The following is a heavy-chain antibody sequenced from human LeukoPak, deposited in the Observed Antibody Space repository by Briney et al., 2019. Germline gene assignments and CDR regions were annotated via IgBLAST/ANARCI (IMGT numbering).Heavy chain of an antibody. Sequence: SETLSLTCTVSGGSISSSRYYWGWIRQPPGKGLEWIGSIYYTGSTYYNPSLRSRVSISVDTSKNQFTLKLSSVTAADTAVYYCARHHYCLGGTCSFDPRGQGTLVTVSS. CDR2: IYYTGST. J-gene: IGHJ5*02. CDR1: GGSISSSRYY. CDR3: ARHHYCLGGTCSFDP. V-gene: IGHV4-39*01. D-gene: IGHD2-15*01.